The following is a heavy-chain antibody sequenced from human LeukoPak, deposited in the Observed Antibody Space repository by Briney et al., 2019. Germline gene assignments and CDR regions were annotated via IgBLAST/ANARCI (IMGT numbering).Heavy chain of an antibody. J-gene: IGHJ3*02. Sequence: SETLSLTCTVSGGSISSGDYYWSWIRQPPGKGLEWIGYIYYSGSTYYNPSLKSRVTISVDTSKNQFSLKLSSVTAADTAVYYCARVSINWNYVGDAFDIWGQGTMVTVSS. CDR2: IYYSGST. CDR1: GGSISSGDYY. CDR3: ARVSINWNYVGDAFDI. V-gene: IGHV4-30-4*01. D-gene: IGHD1-7*01.